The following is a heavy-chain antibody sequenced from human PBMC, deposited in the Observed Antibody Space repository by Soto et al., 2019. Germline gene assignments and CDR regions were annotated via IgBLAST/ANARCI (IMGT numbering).Heavy chain of an antibody. J-gene: IGHJ4*02. CDR1: GGSISSGGYY. CDR2: IHHSGST. D-gene: IGHD2-21*02. CDR3: ARGPPAYCAGDCYPDY. Sequence: SETLSLTCTVSGGSISSGGYYWNWIRQTPGKGLEWIGYIHHSGSTYYTPSLKSQVSISLDTSKNQFSLRLSSVTAADTAVYYCARGPPAYCAGDCYPDYWGQGTLVTASS. V-gene: IGHV4-30-4*01.